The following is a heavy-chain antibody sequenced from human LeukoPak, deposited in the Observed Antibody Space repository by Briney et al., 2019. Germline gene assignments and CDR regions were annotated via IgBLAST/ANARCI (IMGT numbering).Heavy chain of an antibody. CDR1: GGSISKYY. V-gene: IGHV4-59*08. CDR3: ARHDTAMFPRDY. J-gene: IGHJ4*02. Sequence: KPSETLSLTCTVSGGSISKYYWSWIRQSPGKGLEWIGNLYYSGSFNYNPSLKSRVTMSVDTSKNLFFLKLSSVTAADTAIYYCARHDTAMFPRDYWGQGTLVTVSS. D-gene: IGHD5-18*01. CDR2: LYYSGSF.